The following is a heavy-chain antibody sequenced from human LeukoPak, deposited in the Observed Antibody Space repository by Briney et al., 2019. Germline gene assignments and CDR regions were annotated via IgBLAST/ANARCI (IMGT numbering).Heavy chain of an antibody. D-gene: IGHD6-19*01. Sequence: PGGSLRLSCAASGFTFSSYSMNWVRQAPGKGLEWVSSISSSSSYIYYADSVKGRFTISRDNAKNSLYLQMNSLRAEDTAVYYCAREPSWLYYGMDAWGQGTTVTVSS. V-gene: IGHV3-21*01. CDR2: ISSSSSYI. J-gene: IGHJ6*02. CDR1: GFTFSSYS. CDR3: AREPSWLYYGMDA.